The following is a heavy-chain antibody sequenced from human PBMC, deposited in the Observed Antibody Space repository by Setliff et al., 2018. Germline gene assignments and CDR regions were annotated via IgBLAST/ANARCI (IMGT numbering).Heavy chain of an antibody. CDR1: GASISSNY. V-gene: IGHV4-59*12. J-gene: IGHJ3*02. Sequence: SETLSLTCSVSGASISSNYWSWIRQSPGKGLEWIGYLYYNGTTRFGPSLKSRATISLDTSRNQFSLRLTSVTAADTAVYYCARGRMRGSCSGPSCTYDPFDIWGQGTPVTVSS. CDR3: ARGRMRGSCSGPSCTYDPFDI. CDR2: LYYNGTT. D-gene: IGHD2-2*01.